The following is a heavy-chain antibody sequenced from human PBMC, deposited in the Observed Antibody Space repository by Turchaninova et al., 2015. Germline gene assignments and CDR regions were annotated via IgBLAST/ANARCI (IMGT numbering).Heavy chain of an antibody. J-gene: IGHJ4*02. D-gene: IGHD2-15*01. CDR1: GFTFSTYW. CDR3: ATSGRSGGSADY. CDR2: INTDGRSP. V-gene: IGHV3-74*01. Sequence: EVELVESGGGLVQPGGSLRLPCAASGFTFSTYWMHWVRQAQGKGLVWVSRINTDGRSPSYADSVKGRFTISRDNAKNTLYLQMNSLRAEDTAVYYCATSGRSGGSADYWGQGTLVTVSS.